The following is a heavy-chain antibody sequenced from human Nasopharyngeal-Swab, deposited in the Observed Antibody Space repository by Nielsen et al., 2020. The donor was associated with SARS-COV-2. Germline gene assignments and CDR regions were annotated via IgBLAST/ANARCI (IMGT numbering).Heavy chain of an antibody. D-gene: IGHD6-6*01. V-gene: IGHV1-69*10. Sequence: SVKVSCKASGGTFSSYAISWVRQAPGQGLEWMGGIIPLLGIANYAQKFQGRVTITADKSTSTAYMELSSLRSEDTAVYYCAREGSSPYWYFDIWGRGTLVTVSS. CDR2: IIPLLGIA. CDR1: GGTFSSYA. CDR3: AREGSSPYWYFDI. J-gene: IGHJ2*01.